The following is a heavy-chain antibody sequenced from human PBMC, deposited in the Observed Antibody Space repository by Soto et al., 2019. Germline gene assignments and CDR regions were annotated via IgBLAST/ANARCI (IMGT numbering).Heavy chain of an antibody. J-gene: IGHJ6*02. V-gene: IGHV1-69*01. CDR3: ARYGASGGRYGADV. Sequence: QVQLVQSGAEVKKPGSSVKVSCKASGGTFSSYAISWVRQAPGQGLEWMGGIIPIFGTANYAQKFQGRVTITADESTSTAYMELSSLRSEDTAVYYCARYGASGGRYGADVWGQGTTVTVSS. CDR1: GGTFSSYA. D-gene: IGHD1-26*01. CDR2: IIPIFGTA.